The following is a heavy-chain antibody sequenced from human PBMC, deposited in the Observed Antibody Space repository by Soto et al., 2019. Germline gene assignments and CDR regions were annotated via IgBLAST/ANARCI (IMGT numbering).Heavy chain of an antibody. CDR1: GDSVSSNSAA. J-gene: IGHJ4*02. V-gene: IGHV6-1*01. D-gene: IGHD6-13*01. CDR3: ARETVVLQYSSSWYYFDY. CDR2: TYYRSKWYN. Sequence: KQSQTLSLTCAISGDSVSSNSAAWNWIRQSPSRGLEWLGRTYYRSKWYNDYAVSVKSRITINPDTSKNQFSLQLNSVTPEDTAVYYCARETVVLQYSSSWYYFDYWGQGTLVTVSS.